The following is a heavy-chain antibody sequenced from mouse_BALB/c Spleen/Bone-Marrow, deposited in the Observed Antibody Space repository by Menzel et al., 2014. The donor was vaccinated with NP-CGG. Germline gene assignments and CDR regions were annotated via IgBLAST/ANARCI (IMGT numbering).Heavy chain of an antibody. CDR1: GFDFSGYW. CDR2: INPGSSTI. CDR3: ARPGYYGYQDV. V-gene: IGHV4-1*02. D-gene: IGHD1-2*01. J-gene: IGHJ1*01. Sequence: EVQLVESGGGLVQPGGSLRLSCAASGFDFSGYWMTWVRQAPGKGLEWIGEINPGSSTINYTPSLKDKFIISRDNAKNALYLQMSKVRSEDTALYYCARPGYYGYQDVWGAGTTVTVSS.